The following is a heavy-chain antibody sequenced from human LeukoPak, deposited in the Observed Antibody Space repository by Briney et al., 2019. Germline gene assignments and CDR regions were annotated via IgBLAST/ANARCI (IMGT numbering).Heavy chain of an antibody. CDR1: GFTFSSYW. CDR3: ARDRGGYKPYYMDV. D-gene: IGHD5-24*01. CDR2: IKQDGSEK. V-gene: IGHV3-7*01. J-gene: IGHJ6*03. Sequence: SGGSLRLSCAASGFTFSSYWMSWVRQAPGKGLEWVANIKQDGSEKYYVDSVKGRFTISRDNAKNSLYLQVNSLRAEDTAVYYCARDRGGYKPYYMDVWGKGTTVTVSS.